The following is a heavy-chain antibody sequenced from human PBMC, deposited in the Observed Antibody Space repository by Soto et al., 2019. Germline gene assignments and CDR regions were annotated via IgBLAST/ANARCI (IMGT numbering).Heavy chain of an antibody. D-gene: IGHD5-12*01. CDR1: GGTFSSYT. Sequence: QVQLVQSGAEVKKPGSSVKVSCKASGGTFSSYTISWVRQAPGQGLEWMGRIIPILGIANYAQKFQGRVMITASKSTSTAYMEQSSLRSADTAVYYYARVANTGYDKGGYFDYWGQGTLVTVSS. CDR2: IIPILGIA. V-gene: IGHV1-69*02. CDR3: ARVANTGYDKGGYFDY. J-gene: IGHJ4*02.